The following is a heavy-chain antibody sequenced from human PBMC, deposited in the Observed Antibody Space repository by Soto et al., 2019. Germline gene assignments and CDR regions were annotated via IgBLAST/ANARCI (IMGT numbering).Heavy chain of an antibody. V-gene: IGHV3-15*01. CDR1: GLSFSDAW. J-gene: IGHJ3*01. CDR2: IKSNADGGTT. Sequence: PGGSLRLSCAASGLSFSDAWMSWVRQAPGKGLEWVGRIKSNADGGTTDYAAPVKGRFTISRDDSKNTLFLEMNSLKTDDTAVYYCTTVYAFVWHGGFYFGLDAFDFWGQGTVVLVSS. D-gene: IGHD3-22*01. CDR3: TTVYAFVWHGGFYFGLDAFDF.